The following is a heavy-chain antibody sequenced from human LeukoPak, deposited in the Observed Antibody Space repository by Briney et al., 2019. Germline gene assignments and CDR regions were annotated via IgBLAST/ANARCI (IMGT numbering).Heavy chain of an antibody. V-gene: IGHV4-61*01. CDR1: GGSISSGSYY. Sequence: KTSETLSLTCTVPGGSISSGSYYWSWIRQPPGKGLEWIGYIYYSGSTNYNPSLKSRVTISVDTSKNQFSLKLSSVTAADTAVYYCARGSSPYYYYYYMDVWGKGTTVTVSS. J-gene: IGHJ6*03. CDR3: ARGSSPYYYYYYMDV. CDR2: IYYSGST.